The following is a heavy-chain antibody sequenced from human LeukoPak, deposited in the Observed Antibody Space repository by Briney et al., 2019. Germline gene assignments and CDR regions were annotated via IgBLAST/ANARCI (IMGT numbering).Heavy chain of an antibody. CDR3: ARRGSYYYYYMDV. Sequence: ASVKVSCKASGYIFTSYGISWVRQAPGQGLEWMGWISGYNGYTKYTQKLQGRVTMTTDTSTNTAYMEVRSLRSDDTAVYYCARRGSYYYYYMDVWGKGTTVTISS. CDR2: ISGYNGYT. CDR1: GYIFTSYG. J-gene: IGHJ6*03. D-gene: IGHD5-12*01. V-gene: IGHV1-18*01.